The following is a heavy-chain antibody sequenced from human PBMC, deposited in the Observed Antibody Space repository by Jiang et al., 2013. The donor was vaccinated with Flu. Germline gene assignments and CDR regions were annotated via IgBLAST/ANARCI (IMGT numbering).Heavy chain of an antibody. CDR2: ISAYNGHT. CDR1: GYTFSTFG. CDR3: ARDLTQSDSSGYYFYYYGMDV. D-gene: IGHD3-22*01. V-gene: IGHV1-18*01. J-gene: IGHJ6*02. Sequence: QVQLEQSGAEVKKPGASVRVSCKASGYTFSTFGINWVRQAPGQGLEWMGWISAYNGHTNYAQKVQGRVTMTTDTSTSTAYMELRSLRSDDTAVYYCARDLTQSDSSGYYFYYYGMDVWGQGTTVTVSS.